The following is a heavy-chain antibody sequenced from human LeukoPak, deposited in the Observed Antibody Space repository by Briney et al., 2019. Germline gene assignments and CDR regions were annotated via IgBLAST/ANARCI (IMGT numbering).Heavy chain of an antibody. J-gene: IGHJ4*02. CDR3: ARDPLIDSGSYQYFDY. CDR2: ISAYNGNT. CDR1: GYTFTSYG. Sequence: ASVKVSCKAPGYTFTSYGISWVRQAPGQGLEWMGWISAYNGNTNYAQKLQGRVTMTTDTSTSTAYMELRSLRSEDTAVYYCARDPLIDSGSYQYFDYWGQGTLVTVSS. V-gene: IGHV1-18*01. D-gene: IGHD1-26*01.